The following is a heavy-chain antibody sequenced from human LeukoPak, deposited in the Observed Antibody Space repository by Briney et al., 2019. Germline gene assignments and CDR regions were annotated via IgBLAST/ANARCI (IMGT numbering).Heavy chain of an antibody. Sequence: SETLSLTCTVSGGSISSSSYYWGWIRQPPGKGLEWIGSIYYSGSTYYNPSLKSRVTISVDTSKNQFSLKLSSVTAADTAVYYCARQQRSGWYWGAFDDYWGQGTLVTVSS. D-gene: IGHD6-19*01. J-gene: IGHJ4*02. V-gene: IGHV4-39*01. CDR2: IYYSGST. CDR3: ARQQRSGWYWGAFDDY. CDR1: GGSISSSSYY.